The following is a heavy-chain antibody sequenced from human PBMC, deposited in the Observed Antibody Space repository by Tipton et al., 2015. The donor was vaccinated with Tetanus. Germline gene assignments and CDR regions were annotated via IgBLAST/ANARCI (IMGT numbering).Heavy chain of an antibody. J-gene: IGHJ4*02. Sequence: TLSLTCTVSGASISSNTYYWGWIRQPPGKGLEWIASVSYSGSTYYNPSLKSRVTMSLDTSKNQFSVRLTSVTAADTAVYYCARANNDYPKKGPFDYWGQGILVTVSS. CDR3: ARANNDYPKKGPFDY. CDR2: VSYSGST. CDR1: GASISSNTYY. V-gene: IGHV4-39*01. D-gene: IGHD5-12*01.